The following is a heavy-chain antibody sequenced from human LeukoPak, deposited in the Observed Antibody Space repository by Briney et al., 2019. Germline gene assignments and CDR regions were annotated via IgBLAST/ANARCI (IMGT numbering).Heavy chain of an antibody. CDR2: VSGGGDVT. Sequence: GSLRLSCAASGFTFNTYAMSWVRQAPGQGLEWVSTVSGGGDVTHYADSVKGRFTVSRDNSKSTVYLQMDNLRAEDAAVYYCAKDLFGPGTYFDYWGQGALVTVSS. V-gene: IGHV3-23*01. D-gene: IGHD3-10*01. CDR3: AKDLFGPGTYFDY. CDR1: GFTFNTYA. J-gene: IGHJ4*02.